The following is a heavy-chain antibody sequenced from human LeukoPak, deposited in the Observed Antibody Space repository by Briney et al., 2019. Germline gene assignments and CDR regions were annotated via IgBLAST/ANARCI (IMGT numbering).Heavy chain of an antibody. CDR2: IYHSGST. D-gene: IGHD1-26*01. CDR3: ARSRMGNYYYYYMDV. V-gene: IGHV4-39*07. J-gene: IGHJ6*03. Sequence: SETLPLTCTVSGGSISSSSYYWGWIRQPPGKGLEWIGSIYHSGSTYYNPSLKSRVTISVDRSKNQFSLKLSSVTAADTAVYYCARSRMGNYYYYYMDVWGKGTTVTVSS. CDR1: GGSISSSSYY.